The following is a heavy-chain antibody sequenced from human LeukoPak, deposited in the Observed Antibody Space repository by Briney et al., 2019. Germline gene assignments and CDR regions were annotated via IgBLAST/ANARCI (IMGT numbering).Heavy chain of an antibody. CDR3: ARGGRKRVPAATTTDYYYYMDV. D-gene: IGHD2-2*01. CDR1: GGTFSSYA. J-gene: IGHJ6*03. Sequence: ASVKVSCKASGGTFSSYAISWVRQAPGQGLEWMGGIIPIFGTANYAQKFQGRVTMTRKTSISTAYMELSSLRSEDTAVYYCARGGRKRVPAATTTDYYYYMDVWGKGTTVTVSS. CDR2: IIPIFGTA. V-gene: IGHV1-69*05.